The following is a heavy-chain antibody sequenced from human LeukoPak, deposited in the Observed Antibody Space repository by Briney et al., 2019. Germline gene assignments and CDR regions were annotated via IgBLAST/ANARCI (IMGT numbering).Heavy chain of an antibody. CDR1: GDSFTSYC. V-gene: IGHV5-51*01. CDR2: IYPGDSDT. CDR3: ASTTYYYDSSGYWGAFDI. J-gene: IGHJ3*02. D-gene: IGHD3-22*01. Sequence: AESLKISCKGSGDSFTSYCIGWGCQMPRTSLEWMGIIYPGDSDTTYSPSFPDQLSISADKSISTAYLQWSSLKASGTAMYYCASTTYYYDSSGYWGAFDIWGQGTMVIVSS.